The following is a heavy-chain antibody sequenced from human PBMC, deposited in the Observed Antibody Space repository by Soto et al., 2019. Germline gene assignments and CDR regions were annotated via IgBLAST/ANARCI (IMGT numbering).Heavy chain of an antibody. CDR1: GYIFSDSG. CDR2: ISVYNGHT. V-gene: IGHV1-18*01. Sequence: QVQLVQSGAEVKKPGASVKVSCKASGYIFSDSGFSWVRQAPGQGLEWMGWISVYNGHTIYAQKFQGRITMTTDTSTTTAYMELRSLRTDYSAVYYCARDRRDLLRGPDFDFWGQGTLVTVSS. J-gene: IGHJ4*02. D-gene: IGHD3-10*01. CDR3: ARDRRDLLRGPDFDF.